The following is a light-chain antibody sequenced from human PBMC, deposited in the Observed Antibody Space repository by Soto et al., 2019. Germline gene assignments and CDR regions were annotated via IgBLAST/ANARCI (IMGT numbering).Light chain of an antibody. V-gene: IGKV1-39*01. CDR1: QSISSY. Sequence: DIQMTQSPSSLSASVGDRVTITCRASQSISSYLNWYQQKPGKAPKLLIYAASSLQSGVPSRFSGSGSGTDFTLTISSLQPEDFATYYCQQSYSTTFGQGTKLEI. CDR2: AAS. J-gene: IGKJ2*01. CDR3: QQSYSTT.